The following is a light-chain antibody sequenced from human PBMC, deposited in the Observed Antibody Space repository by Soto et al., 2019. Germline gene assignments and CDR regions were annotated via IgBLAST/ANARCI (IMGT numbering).Light chain of an antibody. CDR3: QQYNAYPLT. CDR1: QGISDY. CDR2: GAS. Sequence: DIQLTQSPSFLSASVGDRVTSSCRASQGISDYLAWYQQKPGKAPKLLIYGASTLQSGVPSRFSGSASGTEFTLTISSLQPEDFATYSCQQYNAYPLTFGGWTKLEIK. V-gene: IGKV1-9*01. J-gene: IGKJ4*01.